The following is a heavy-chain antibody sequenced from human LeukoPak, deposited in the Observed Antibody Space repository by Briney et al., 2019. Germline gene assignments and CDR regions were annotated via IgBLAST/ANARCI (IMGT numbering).Heavy chain of an antibody. J-gene: IGHJ4*02. CDR1: GGSISGSSYF. V-gene: IGHV4-39*01. Sequence: SETLSLTCTVSGGSISGSSYFWAWIRQPPGQGLEWIGNILRTGSTYYNPSLKSRVTISVDTSKKQFSLELSSVTAADTAVYYCARTGYCSSTASCYVPFDFWGQGTLVSVSS. CDR3: ARTGYCSSTASCYVPFDF. CDR2: ILRTGST. D-gene: IGHD2-2*01.